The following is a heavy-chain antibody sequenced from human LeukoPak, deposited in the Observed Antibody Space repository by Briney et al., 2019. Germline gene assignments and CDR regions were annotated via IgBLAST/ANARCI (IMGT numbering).Heavy chain of an antibody. CDR3: ASGKISSSSPAYYYYGMDV. CDR1: GYTFTGYY. D-gene: IGHD6-6*01. J-gene: IGHJ6*02. Sequence: ASVKVSCKASGYTFTGYYMHWVRQAPGQGLEWMGWINPNSGGTNYAQKFQGRVTMTRDTSISTAYMELRSLRSDDTAVYYCASGKISSSSPAYYYYGMDVWGQGTTVTVSS. CDR2: INPNSGGT. V-gene: IGHV1-2*02.